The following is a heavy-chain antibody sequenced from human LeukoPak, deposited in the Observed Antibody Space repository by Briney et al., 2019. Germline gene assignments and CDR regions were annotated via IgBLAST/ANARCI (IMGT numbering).Heavy chain of an antibody. CDR2: INYRHNA. CDR3: ARQGGGISATGTRPFDD. V-gene: IGHV4-39*01. Sequence: SETLSLTFAVYGGSISSDNYYWDWFRQPPGKGLDWIGSINYRHNAYYNPSLESRVTISVDTSKNQFSLKLSSVTAADTAVYYCARQGGGISATGTRPFDDWGQGTLVTVSS. CDR1: GGSISSDNYY. D-gene: IGHD6-13*01. J-gene: IGHJ4*02.